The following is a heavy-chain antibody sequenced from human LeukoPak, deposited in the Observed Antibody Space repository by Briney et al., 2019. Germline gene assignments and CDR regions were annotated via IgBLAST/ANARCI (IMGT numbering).Heavy chain of an antibody. D-gene: IGHD3-22*01. V-gene: IGHV4-30-4*01. CDR1: GGSTSSGDYY. Sequence: PSETLSLTCTVSGGSTSSGDYYWSWIRRPPGKGLEWIGYIYYSGSTYYNPSLKSRVTISVDTSKNQFSLKLSSVTAADTAVYYCARFYDSSGYYYVRYFDYWGQGTLVTVFS. CDR2: IYYSGST. CDR3: ARFYDSSGYYYVRYFDY. J-gene: IGHJ4*02.